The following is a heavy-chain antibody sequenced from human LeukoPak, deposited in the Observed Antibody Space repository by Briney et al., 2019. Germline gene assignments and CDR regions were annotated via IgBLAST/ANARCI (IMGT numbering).Heavy chain of an antibody. V-gene: IGHV3-7*01. J-gene: IGHJ5*02. Sequence: GGSLRLSCAASGFTFSNAWMSWVRQAPGKGLEWVANIKQDGSQEFYLDSVKGRFTISRDNGNNSLYLHMSRLRVEDTAVYYCARDLKGFNLWGQGALVTVSS. CDR3: ARDLKGFNL. CDR2: IKQDGSQE. CDR1: GFTFSNAW.